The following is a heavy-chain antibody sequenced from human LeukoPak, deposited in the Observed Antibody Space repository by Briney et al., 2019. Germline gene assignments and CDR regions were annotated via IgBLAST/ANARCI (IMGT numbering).Heavy chain of an antibody. Sequence: GGSLRLSCAASGFTFSNAWMSWVRQAPGKGLEWVASIKQDGSEKYYLESVKGRFSISKDNAENSLYLQMNSLRPDDTAFYYCARPLLYYYGSETFFWFDPWGQGTLVTVSS. CDR3: ARPLLYYYGSETFFWFDP. V-gene: IGHV3-7*01. CDR2: IKQDGSEK. CDR1: GFTFSNAW. J-gene: IGHJ5*02. D-gene: IGHD3-10*01.